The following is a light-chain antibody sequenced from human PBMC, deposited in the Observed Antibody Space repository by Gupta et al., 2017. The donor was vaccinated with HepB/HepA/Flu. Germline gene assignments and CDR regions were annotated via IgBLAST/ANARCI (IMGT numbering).Light chain of an antibody. V-gene: IGKV3-15*01. Sequence: EIVMTQSPATLSVSPGERATLSCRASQSISSNIALYRQIPGQAPRRLIFGAATRAAGIPARLGGSGSGTEFTLTISSLQSEDFAVYYCQQYNMRPLTFGGGTKVEIK. J-gene: IGKJ4*01. CDR2: GAA. CDR3: QQYNMRPLT. CDR1: QSISSN.